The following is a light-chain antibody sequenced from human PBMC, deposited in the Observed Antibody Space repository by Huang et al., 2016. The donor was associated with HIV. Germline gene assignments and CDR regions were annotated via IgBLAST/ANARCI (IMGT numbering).Light chain of an antibody. Sequence: IVMTQTPATLPVSPGGRATLSCRASQSVSTNLAWYQQKPGQTPRLIIYGSTTRATGVPARFSCSGSGTDFTLTINSLHSEDFGIYYCQQYNNWHLTFGGGTKV. CDR2: GST. J-gene: IGKJ4*01. CDR3: QQYNNWHLT. CDR1: QSVSTN. V-gene: IGKV3-15*01.